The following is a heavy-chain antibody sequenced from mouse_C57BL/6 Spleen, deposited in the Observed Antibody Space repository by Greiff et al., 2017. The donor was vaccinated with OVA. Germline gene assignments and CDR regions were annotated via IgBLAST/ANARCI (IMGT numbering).Heavy chain of an antibody. D-gene: IGHD4-1*01. V-gene: IGHV1-52*01. J-gene: IGHJ4*01. Sequence: VQLQQPGAELVRPGSSVKLSCKASGYTFTSYWMHWVKQRPIQGLEWIGNIDPSDSETHYNQKFKDKATLTVDKSSSTAYMQLSSLTSEDSAVYYCARLWDDAMDYWGQGTSVTVSS. CDR1: GYTFTSYW. CDR3: ARLWDDAMDY. CDR2: IDPSDSET.